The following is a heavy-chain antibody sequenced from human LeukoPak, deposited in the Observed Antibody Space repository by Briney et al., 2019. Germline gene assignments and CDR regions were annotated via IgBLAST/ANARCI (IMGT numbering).Heavy chain of an antibody. CDR2: ISSSGSTI. CDR1: GFTFSSYE. V-gene: IGHV3-48*03. J-gene: IGHJ4*02. Sequence: GGSLRLSCAASGFTFSSYEMNWVRQAPGKGLEWVSYISSSGSTIHYADSVKGRFTISRDNAKNSLYLQMNSLRAEDTAVYYCARDSDYGDYWGQGTLVTVSS. D-gene: IGHD4-17*01. CDR3: ARDSDYGDY.